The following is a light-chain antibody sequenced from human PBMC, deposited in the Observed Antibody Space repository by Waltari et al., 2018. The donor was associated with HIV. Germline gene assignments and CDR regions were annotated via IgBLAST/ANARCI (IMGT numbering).Light chain of an antibody. J-gene: IGLJ2*01. V-gene: IGLV2-8*01. CDR2: GVN. CDR3: SSYAGSNNVV. Sequence: QSALTQPPSASGSPGQSVTISCTGPSSDVGGYHSVSWYQQHPGKAPKLMIYGVNKRPSGVPDRFSGSKAGNTASLTVSGLQAEDEAEYYCSSYAGSNNVVFGGGTKLTVL. CDR1: SSDVGGYHS.